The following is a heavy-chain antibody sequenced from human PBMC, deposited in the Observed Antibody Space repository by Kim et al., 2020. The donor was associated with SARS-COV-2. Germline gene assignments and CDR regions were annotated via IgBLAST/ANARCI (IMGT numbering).Heavy chain of an antibody. Sequence: GGSLRLSWSVSGFTFSNYGKHWGRQAPGKGMEWVAVISYDVNIKNYADSVKGRLTVTRDNSKNTLYLYMNSLRTEDTAVYYCARDHYDDHYYCMDVWGQGTTVTVSS. CDR1: GFTFSNYG. CDR3: ARDHYDDHYYCMDV. D-gene: IGHD3-22*01. V-gene: IGHV3-30*03. CDR2: ISYDVNIK. J-gene: IGHJ6*02.